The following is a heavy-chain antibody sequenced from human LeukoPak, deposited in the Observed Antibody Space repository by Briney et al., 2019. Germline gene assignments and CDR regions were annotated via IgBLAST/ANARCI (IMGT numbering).Heavy chain of an antibody. CDR2: IKTDGSTT. CDR3: AKDILAAGLFFDY. J-gene: IGHJ4*02. CDR1: GFTFSSYW. V-gene: IGHV3-74*01. Sequence: GGSLRLSCAASGFTFSSYWMHWVRQAPGKGLVWVSRIKTDGSTTYYADSVKGRFTVSRDNAKNTVFLQMNSLRADDTAVYYCAKDILAAGLFFDYWGQGILVTVSS. D-gene: IGHD6-13*01.